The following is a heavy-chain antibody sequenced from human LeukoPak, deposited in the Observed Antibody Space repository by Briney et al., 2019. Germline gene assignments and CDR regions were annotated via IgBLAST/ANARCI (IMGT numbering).Heavy chain of an antibody. Sequence: SETLSLTCTVSSGSISSYYWSWIRQPAGKGLEWIGYIYYSGSTNYNPSLKSRVTISVDTSKNQFSLKLSSVTAADTAVYYCARMGQEIGWRFDYWGQGTLVTVSS. CDR1: SGSISSYY. V-gene: IGHV4-59*08. D-gene: IGHD6-19*01. CDR2: IYYSGST. CDR3: ARMGQEIGWRFDY. J-gene: IGHJ4*02.